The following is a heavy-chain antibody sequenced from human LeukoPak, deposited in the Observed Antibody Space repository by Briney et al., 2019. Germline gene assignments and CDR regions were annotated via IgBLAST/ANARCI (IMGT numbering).Heavy chain of an antibody. D-gene: IGHD2-2*01. J-gene: IGHJ4*02. CDR2: VNPKTGDT. CDR1: GYTFTGHF. CDR3: ARYKYHFDC. V-gene: IGHV1-2*06. Sequence: ASVKVSCKASGYTFTGHFTHWVRQAPGQGLEWMGRVNPKTGDTTYAQKFQDRVTMTRDTSISTAYLDLSALRSDDTAVYYCARYKYHFDCWGQGSLVAVSS.